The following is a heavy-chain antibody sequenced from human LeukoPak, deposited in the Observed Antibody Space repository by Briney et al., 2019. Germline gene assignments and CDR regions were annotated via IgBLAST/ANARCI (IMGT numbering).Heavy chain of an antibody. CDR2: ISYDGSNK. J-gene: IGHJ4*02. Sequence: PGRSLRLSCAASGFTFSSYAMHWVRQAPGKGLEWVAVISYDGSNKYYADSVKGRFTISRDNSKNTLYLQMNSLRAEDTAVHYCARDRGGATYDYWGQGTLVTVSS. CDR3: ARDRGGATYDY. D-gene: IGHD1-26*01. CDR1: GFTFSSYA. V-gene: IGHV3-30-3*01.